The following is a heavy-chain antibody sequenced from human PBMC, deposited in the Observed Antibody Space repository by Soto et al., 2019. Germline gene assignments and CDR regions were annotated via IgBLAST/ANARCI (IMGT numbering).Heavy chain of an antibody. CDR1: GFTFSSYA. D-gene: IGHD6-13*01. CDR3: ARDRIAAAGTGVAWFDP. V-gene: IGHV3-30-3*01. J-gene: IGHJ5*02. Sequence: GGSLRLSCAASGFTFSSYAMHWVRQAPGKGLEWVAVISYDGSNKYYADSVKGRFTISRDNSKNTLYLQMNSLRAEDTAVYYCARDRIAAAGTGVAWFDPWGQGTLVTVFS. CDR2: ISYDGSNK.